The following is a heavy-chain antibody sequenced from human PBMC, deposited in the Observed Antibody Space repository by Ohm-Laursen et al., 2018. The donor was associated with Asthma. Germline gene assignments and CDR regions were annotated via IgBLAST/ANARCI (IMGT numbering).Heavy chain of an antibody. J-gene: IGHJ4*02. CDR1: GFTFRSYA. D-gene: IGHD6-19*01. CDR3: VRDDSSGWHFDY. Sequence: SLRLSCAAPGFTFRSYAMHWVRQAPGKGLEWVAVGGSYYDGGLKYYADSVKGRFTISRDNVENSVYLQMNSLRAEDTAVYYCVRDDSSGWHFDYWGQGTLVIVSS. CDR2: GGSYYDGGLK. V-gene: IGHV3-30-3*01.